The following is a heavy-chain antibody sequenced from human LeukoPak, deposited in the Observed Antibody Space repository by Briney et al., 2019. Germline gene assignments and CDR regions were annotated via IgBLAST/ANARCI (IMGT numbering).Heavy chain of an antibody. CDR2: IRSKTHGGTT. Sequence: GSLRLSCAASGFTFSDVWMSWVRQAPGMGLEWIGRIRSKTHGGTTDYAAPVKGRFSISTDDSKNTLYLQMNSLETEDTAVYYCATEGSSPKYFDFWGQGTLVTVSS. D-gene: IGHD1-26*01. J-gene: IGHJ4*02. CDR3: ATEGSSPKYFDF. CDR1: GFTFSDVW. V-gene: IGHV3-15*01.